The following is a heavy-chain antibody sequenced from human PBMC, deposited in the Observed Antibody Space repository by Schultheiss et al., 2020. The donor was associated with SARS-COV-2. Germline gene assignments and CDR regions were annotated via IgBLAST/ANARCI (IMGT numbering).Heavy chain of an antibody. D-gene: IGHD6-19*01. Sequence: SVKVSCKASGGTFSSYAVSWVRQAPGQGLEWMGGIIPIFGTANYAQKFQGRVTMTTDTSTSTAYMELRSLRSDDTAVYYCARDTLRSGWDYYYYGMDVWGQGTTGTVSS. CDR1: GGTFSSYA. CDR2: IIPIFGTA. CDR3: ARDTLRSGWDYYYYGMDV. J-gene: IGHJ6*02. V-gene: IGHV1-69*05.